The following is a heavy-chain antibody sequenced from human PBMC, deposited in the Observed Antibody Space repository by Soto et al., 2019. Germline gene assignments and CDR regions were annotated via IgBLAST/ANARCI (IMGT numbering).Heavy chain of an antibody. D-gene: IGHD2-15*01. J-gene: IGHJ4*02. Sequence: SETLSLTCAVYGGSFSGYYWSWIRQHPGKGLEWIGYIYYSGSTYYNPSLKSRVTISVDTSKNQFSLKLTSVTAADTAVYYCARDKIIGLLAYWGQGTLVPVSP. CDR3: ARDKIIGLLAY. CDR2: IYYSGST. V-gene: IGHV4-34*01. CDR1: GGSFSGYY.